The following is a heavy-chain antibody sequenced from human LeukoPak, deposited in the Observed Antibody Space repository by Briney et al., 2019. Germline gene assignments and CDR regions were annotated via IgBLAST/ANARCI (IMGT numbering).Heavy chain of an antibody. CDR1: GFVFHNYA. CDR2: ITGTGNNA. CDR3: AKDGYNWIRLED. V-gene: IGHV3-23*01. J-gene: IGHJ4*02. Sequence: PGGSLRLSCAASGFVFHNYAMTWVRQAPGKGLEWVSFITGTGNNAYYADSVRGRFTISRDNSKNTLFLQMDSLGADDTAIYYCAKDGYNWIRLEDWGRGTLVTVSS. D-gene: IGHD5-12*01.